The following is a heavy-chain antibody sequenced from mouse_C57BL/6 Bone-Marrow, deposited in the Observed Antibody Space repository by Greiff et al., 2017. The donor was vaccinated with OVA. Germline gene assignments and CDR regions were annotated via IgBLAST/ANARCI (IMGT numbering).Heavy chain of an antibody. Sequence: VQLQQPGAELVKPGASVKLSCKASGYTFNSYWMHWVKQRPGQGLEWIGMIHPNSGSTNYNEKFKSKATLTVDKSSSTAYMQLSSLTSEDSAVYYCARKFSPYYGYFWGQGTTLTVSS. J-gene: IGHJ2*01. D-gene: IGHD1-2*01. V-gene: IGHV1-64*01. CDR1: GYTFNSYW. CDR3: ARKFSPYYGYF. CDR2: IHPNSGST.